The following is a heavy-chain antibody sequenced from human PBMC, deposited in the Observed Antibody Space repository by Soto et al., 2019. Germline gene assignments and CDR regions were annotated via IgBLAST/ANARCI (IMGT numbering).Heavy chain of an antibody. J-gene: IGHJ3*02. CDR3: ARGGAGIAVAGDQGAFDI. Sequence: ASVKVSCKASGYTFTSYYMHWVRQAPGQGLEWMGIINPSGGSTSYAQKFQGRVTMTRDTSTSTVYMELSSLRSEDTAVYYCARGGAGIAVAGDQGAFDIWGQGTMVTVSS. V-gene: IGHV1-46*03. D-gene: IGHD6-19*01. CDR2: INPSGGST. CDR1: GYTFTSYY.